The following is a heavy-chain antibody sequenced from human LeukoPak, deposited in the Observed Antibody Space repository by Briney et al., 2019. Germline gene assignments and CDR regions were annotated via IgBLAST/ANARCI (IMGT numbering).Heavy chain of an antibody. V-gene: IGHV1-18*01. CDR3: AREVTSWAFDI. CDR2: ISAYNGNT. J-gene: IGHJ3*02. CDR1: GYTFTSYG. Sequence: ASVKVSGKASGYTFTSYGVSWVRQAPGQGLEWMGWISAYNGNTNYAQKLQGRLTMTTDTSTGTAYMELRSLRSDDTAVYYCAREVTSWAFDIWGQGTMVTVSS. D-gene: IGHD2-21*02.